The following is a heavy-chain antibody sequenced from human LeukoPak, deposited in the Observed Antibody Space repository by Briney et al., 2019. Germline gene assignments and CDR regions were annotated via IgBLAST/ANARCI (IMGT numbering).Heavy chain of an antibody. CDR1: GFTFSSYS. CDR2: ISSSSSTI. V-gene: IGHV3-48*04. CDR3: GNSYGSGSYKHLGY. Sequence: GGSLRLSCAASGFTFSSYSMNWVRQAPGKGLEWVSYISSSSSTIYYADSVKGRFTISRDNAKNSLYLQMNSLRVEDTAVYYCGNSYGSGSYKHLGYWGQGTLVTVSS. D-gene: IGHD3-10*01. J-gene: IGHJ4*02.